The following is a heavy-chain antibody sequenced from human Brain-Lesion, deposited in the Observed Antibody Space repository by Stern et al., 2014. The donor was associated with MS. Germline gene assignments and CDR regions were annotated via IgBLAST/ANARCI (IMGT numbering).Heavy chain of an antibody. CDR2: IFYSGNT. CDR1: GGSVSSTSYA. D-gene: IGHD2-15*01. Sequence: QLVESGPGLVKPSETLSLTCTVAGGSVSSTSYAWAWIRQPPGKGLEWIGTIFYSGNTYYSPSLKSRLTISLDTSKNQFSLQRRLVPAADTAVYYCAGEEDIRYCSGGSCTGNWFDPWGQGTLVTVSS. CDR3: AGEEDIRYCSGGSCTGNWFDP. V-gene: IGHV4-39*01. J-gene: IGHJ5*02.